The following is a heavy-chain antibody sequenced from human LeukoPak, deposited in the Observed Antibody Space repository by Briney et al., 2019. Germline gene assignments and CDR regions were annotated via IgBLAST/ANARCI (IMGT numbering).Heavy chain of an antibody. CDR1: GFTFSSYS. Sequence: GSLRLSCAASGFTFSSYSMNWVRQAPGKGLEWIGEINHSGSTNYNPSLKSRVTISVDTSKNQFSLKLSSVTAADTAVYYCARGGVGYYYDSSGYRAGYFQHWGQGTLVTVSS. J-gene: IGHJ1*01. CDR2: INHSGST. V-gene: IGHV4-34*01. CDR3: ARGGVGYYYDSSGYRAGYFQH. D-gene: IGHD3-22*01.